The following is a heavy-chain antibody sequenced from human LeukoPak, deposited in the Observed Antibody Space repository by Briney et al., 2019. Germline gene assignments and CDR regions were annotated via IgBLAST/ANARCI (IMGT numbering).Heavy chain of an antibody. V-gene: IGHV3-7*04. D-gene: IGHD2-21*02. CDR3: ARVAYCAGDCHHMDS. J-gene: IGHJ4*02. CDR2: IKYDGIEK. CDR1: GFSFSVSW. Sequence: GGSLRLSCAASGFSFSVSWMSWVRQAPGKGLEWVANIKYDGIEKYYVDSVKGRFAISRDNAKNSLYLQMNSLRAEDTAVYYCARVAYCAGDCHHMDSWGQGTLVTVSS.